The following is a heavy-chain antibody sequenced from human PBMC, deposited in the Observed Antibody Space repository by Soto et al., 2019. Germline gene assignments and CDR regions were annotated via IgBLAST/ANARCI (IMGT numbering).Heavy chain of an antibody. CDR1: GGSISSGGYS. V-gene: IGHV4-30-2*01. D-gene: IGHD2-2*01. J-gene: IGHJ6*02. Sequence: SETLSLTCDGSGGSISSGGYSWSWIRQPPGKGLDWIGEINHSGSSTYNPSLESRVTMSVDTSRNQFSLKLTSVTAADTAVYYCARQPGHCGSTTCFGYYSVDVWGQGTTVTVSS. CDR2: INHSGSS. CDR3: ARQPGHCGSTTCFGYYSVDV.